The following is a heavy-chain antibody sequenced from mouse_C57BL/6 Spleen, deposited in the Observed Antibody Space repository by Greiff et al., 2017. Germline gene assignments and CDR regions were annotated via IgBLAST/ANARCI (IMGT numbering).Heavy chain of an antibody. CDR2: IWSGGST. D-gene: IGHD2-5*01. Sequence: QVQLKESGPGLVQPSQSLSITCTVSGFSLTSYGVHWVRQSPGKGLEWLGVIWSGGSTDYNAAFISRLSISKDNSKSQVFFKMNSLQADDSAIYYCAREAYYSKGDAMDYWGQGTSVTVSS. CDR1: GFSLTSYG. V-gene: IGHV2-2*01. J-gene: IGHJ4*01. CDR3: AREAYYSKGDAMDY.